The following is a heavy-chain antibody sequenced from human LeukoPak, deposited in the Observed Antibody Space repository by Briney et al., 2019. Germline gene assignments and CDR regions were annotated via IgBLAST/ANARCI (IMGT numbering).Heavy chain of an antibody. CDR1: GYSISSGYY. D-gene: IGHD6-13*01. J-gene: IGHJ5*02. CDR2: IYHSGST. Sequence: PSETLSLTCTVSGYSISSGYYWGWIRQPPGKVLEWTGSIYHSGSTYYNPSLKSRVTISVDTSKNQFSLKLSSVTAADTAVYYCARDHGYITHPIWFDPWGQGTLVTVSS. CDR3: ARDHGYITHPIWFDP. V-gene: IGHV4-38-2*02.